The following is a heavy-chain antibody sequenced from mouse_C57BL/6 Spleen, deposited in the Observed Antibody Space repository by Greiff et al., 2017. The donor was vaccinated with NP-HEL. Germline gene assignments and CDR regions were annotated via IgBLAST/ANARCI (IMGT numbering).Heavy chain of an antibody. V-gene: IGHV14-4*01. CDR1: GFNIKDDY. CDR3: TKDYGPSMDY. Sequence: VQLKESGAELVRPGASVKLSCTASGFNIKDDYMHWVKQRPEQGLEWIGWIDPENGDTEYASKFQGKATITADTSSNTAYLQLSSLTSEDTAVYYCTKDYGPSMDYWGQGTSVTVSS. D-gene: IGHD1-1*01. CDR2: IDPENGDT. J-gene: IGHJ4*01.